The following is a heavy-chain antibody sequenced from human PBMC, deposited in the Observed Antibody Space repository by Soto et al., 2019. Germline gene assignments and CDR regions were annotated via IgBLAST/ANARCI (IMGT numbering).Heavy chain of an antibody. CDR1: GGSISSFY. CDR3: ARVYGDYLDY. Sequence: SETLSLTCTVSGGSISSFYWSWIRQPPGKGLEWIGYIYYSGSTNYNPSLKSRVTISVDTSKNQFSLKLSSVTAADTAVYYCARVYGDYLDYWGQGTLVTVPQ. J-gene: IGHJ4*02. CDR2: IYYSGST. V-gene: IGHV4-59*01. D-gene: IGHD4-17*01.